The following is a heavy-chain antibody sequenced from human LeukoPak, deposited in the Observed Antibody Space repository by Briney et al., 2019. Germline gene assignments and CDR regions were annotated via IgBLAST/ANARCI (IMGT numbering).Heavy chain of an antibody. V-gene: IGHV4-38-2*01. J-gene: IGHJ3*02. CDR1: GYSISSGYY. D-gene: IGHD2-8*02. Sequence: SETLSLTCAVSGYSISSGYYWGWIRQPPGKGLEWIGSIYYSGSTYYNPSLKSRVTISVDTSKNQFSLKLSSVAAADTAVYYCASWSDAFDIWGQGTIVTVSS. CDR3: ASWSDAFDI. CDR2: IYYSGST.